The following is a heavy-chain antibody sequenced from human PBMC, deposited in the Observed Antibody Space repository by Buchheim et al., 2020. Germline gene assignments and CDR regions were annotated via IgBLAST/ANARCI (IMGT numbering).Heavy chain of an antibody. J-gene: IGHJ5*02. CDR1: GDSISSYY. Sequence: QVQLQESGPGLVKPSETLSLTCTVSGDSISSYYWSWIRQPPGKGLEWIGYFYYSGSTNYNPSLKSRVTISVDTSKNQFSLMLSSVTAADAAAYYCARAVVVTNWFDPWGQGTL. CDR3: ARAVVVTNWFDP. V-gene: IGHV4-59*08. D-gene: IGHD4-23*01. CDR2: FYYSGST.